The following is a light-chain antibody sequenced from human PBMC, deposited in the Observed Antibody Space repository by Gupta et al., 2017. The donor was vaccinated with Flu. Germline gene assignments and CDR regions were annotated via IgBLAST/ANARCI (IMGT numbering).Light chain of an antibody. Sequence: IQMTQSPSILSASVGDRVTITCRAGQSSGSRLAWYQQKPGKAPKLLVFQASSLESGVPSRFTGSGSGTEFTLTISSLQPDDFATYYCQQYYSFSYTFGQGTKLEIK. CDR1: QSSGSR. J-gene: IGKJ2*01. V-gene: IGKV1-5*03. CDR3: QQYYSFSYT. CDR2: QAS.